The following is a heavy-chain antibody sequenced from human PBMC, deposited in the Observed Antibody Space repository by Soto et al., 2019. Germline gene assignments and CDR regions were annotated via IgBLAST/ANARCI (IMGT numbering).Heavy chain of an antibody. Sequence: GESLKISCKGSGYFFTNYWIAWVRQMPGKGLEWMGMIYPGDSDTKISPSVQGQVALSVDRSNNTVYLQWSSLKASDTAMYFCARRGGSYAWPPDYWGRGTLVTVSS. V-gene: IGHV5-51*01. CDR2: IYPGDSDT. CDR1: GYFFTNYW. CDR3: ARRGGSYAWPPDY. J-gene: IGHJ4*01. D-gene: IGHD1-26*01.